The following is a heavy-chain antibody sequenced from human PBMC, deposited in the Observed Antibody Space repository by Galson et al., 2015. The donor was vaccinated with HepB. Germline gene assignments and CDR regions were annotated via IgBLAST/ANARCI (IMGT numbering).Heavy chain of an antibody. CDR1: GFTFNNYW. CDR3: AKAPVGDSSGYYYFDY. J-gene: IGHJ4*02. CDR2: ISYDGSNK. D-gene: IGHD3-22*01. Sequence: SLRLSCAASGFTFNNYWMSWVRQAPGKGLEWVAVISYDGSNKYYADSVKGRFTISRDNSKNTLYLQMNSLRAEDTAVYYCAKAPVGDSSGYYYFDYWGQGTLVTVSS. V-gene: IGHV3-30*18.